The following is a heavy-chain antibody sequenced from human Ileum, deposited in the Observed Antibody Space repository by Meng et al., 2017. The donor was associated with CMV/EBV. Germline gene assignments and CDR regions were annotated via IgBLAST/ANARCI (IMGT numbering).Heavy chain of an antibody. CDR1: CTAFSDSI. Sequence: HWCEGLFQRSESLSLMCAVKCTAFSDSIWTWIRQSPGKVLGRIGEINHRGNTNYNPSLKGRFTISIDTSRNKFSLKLTSVTATDKAVYYCARASPQRRFLSYWGQGTLVTVSS. J-gene: IGHJ4*02. CDR2: INHRGNT. D-gene: IGHD3-3*01. V-gene: IGHV4-34*02. CDR3: ARASPQRRFLSY.